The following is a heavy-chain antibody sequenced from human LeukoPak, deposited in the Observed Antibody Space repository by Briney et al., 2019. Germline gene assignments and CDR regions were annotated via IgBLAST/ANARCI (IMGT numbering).Heavy chain of an antibody. V-gene: IGHV3-11*04. CDR1: GFTFRNYY. J-gene: IGHJ4*02. Sequence: GGSLTLSCAASGFTFRNYYMTWIRQAPGKDLDWVSYISASGDTLYYGDSVRGRFTISRDNAKNSLYLDMNTLKAEDTAVYYCARDPSWEILSYFDYWGQGTLVSVSS. CDR2: ISASGDTL. CDR3: ARDPSWEILSYFDY. D-gene: IGHD1-26*01.